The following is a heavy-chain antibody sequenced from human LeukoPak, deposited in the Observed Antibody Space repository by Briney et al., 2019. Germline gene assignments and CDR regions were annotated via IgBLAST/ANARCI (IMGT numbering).Heavy chain of an antibody. Sequence: PSETLSLTCTVSGGSISSYYWSWIRQPPGKGLEWIGYIYYSGSTNYNPSLKSRVTISVDTSKNQFSLKLSSVTAADTAVYYCARGGNYGDYDGYFDYWGQGTLVTVSS. V-gene: IGHV4-59*08. CDR3: ARGGNYGDYDGYFDY. CDR1: GGSISSYY. CDR2: IYYSGST. D-gene: IGHD4-17*01. J-gene: IGHJ4*02.